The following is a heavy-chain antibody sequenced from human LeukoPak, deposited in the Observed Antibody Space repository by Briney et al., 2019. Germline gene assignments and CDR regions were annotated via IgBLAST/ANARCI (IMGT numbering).Heavy chain of an antibody. D-gene: IGHD5-18*01. CDR1: GFTFSSYG. CDR2: IWYDGSNK. Sequence: GRSLRLSCAASGFTFSSYGMHRVRQAPGKGLEWVAVIWYDGSNKYYADSVKGRFTISRDNSKNTLYLQMNSLRAEDTAVYYCARAPTYTAMLPGGMDVWGQGTTVTVSS. CDR3: ARAPTYTAMLPGGMDV. J-gene: IGHJ6*02. V-gene: IGHV3-33*01.